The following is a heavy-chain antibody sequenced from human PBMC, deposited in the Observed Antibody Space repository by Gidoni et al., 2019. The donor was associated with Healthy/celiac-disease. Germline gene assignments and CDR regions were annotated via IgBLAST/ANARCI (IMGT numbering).Heavy chain of an antibody. V-gene: IGHV3-48*03. CDR2: ISLSGSTI. CDR1: GVTFSRYE. J-gene: IGHJ1*01. CDR3: ARGYYDSAEYFQH. Sequence: EVQLVESGGGVVQPGGSLRRSCAACGVTFSRYEMNWGRQAPGKGLDWFSYISLSGSTIYYADSVKGRFTISRDNANNSLYLQMNSLRAEDTAVYYCARGYYDSAEYFQHWGQGTLVTVSS. D-gene: IGHD3-3*01.